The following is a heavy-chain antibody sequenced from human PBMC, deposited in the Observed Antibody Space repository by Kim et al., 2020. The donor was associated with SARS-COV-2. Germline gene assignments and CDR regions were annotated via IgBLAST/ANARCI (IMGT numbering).Heavy chain of an antibody. Sequence: GGSLRLSCAASGFTFSSYAMSWVRQAPGKGLEWVSAISGSGGSTYYADSVKGRFTISRDNSKNTLYLQMNSLRAEDTAVDYCAKDSQAPPAARASGNWFDPWGQGTLVTVSS. D-gene: IGHD2-2*01. CDR2: ISGSGGST. J-gene: IGHJ5*02. CDR3: AKDSQAPPAARASGNWFDP. V-gene: IGHV3-23*01. CDR1: GFTFSSYA.